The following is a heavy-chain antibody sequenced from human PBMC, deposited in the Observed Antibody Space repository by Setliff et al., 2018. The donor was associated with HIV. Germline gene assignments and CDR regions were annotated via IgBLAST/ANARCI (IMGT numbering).Heavy chain of an antibody. J-gene: IGHJ3*02. CDR2: IKQDGSEK. V-gene: IGHV3-7*01. CDR1: GFTFSSYA. CDR3: ARRGLRSGLWELWDDALDI. Sequence: ETLSLSCAASGFTFSSYAMHWVRQAPGKGLEWVANIKQDGSEKYYVDSVQGRFTISRDNAKNALYLQMNSLRGEDTAVYYCARRGLRSGLWELWDDALDIWGQGTMVTVSS. D-gene: IGHD1-26*01.